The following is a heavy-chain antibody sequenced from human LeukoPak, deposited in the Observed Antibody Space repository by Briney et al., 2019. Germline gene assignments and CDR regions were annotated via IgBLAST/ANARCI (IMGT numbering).Heavy chain of an antibody. Sequence: GPSLRLSCAASGFTFSSYWMHWVRQAPGKGLVWVSRINSDGSSTSYADSVKGRFTISRDNAKNTLYLQMNSLRAEDTAVYYCAREEKVVITPRYYGMDVWGQGTTVTVSS. J-gene: IGHJ6*02. CDR1: GFTFSSYW. CDR2: INSDGSST. CDR3: AREEKVVITPRYYGMDV. D-gene: IGHD3-22*01. V-gene: IGHV3-74*01.